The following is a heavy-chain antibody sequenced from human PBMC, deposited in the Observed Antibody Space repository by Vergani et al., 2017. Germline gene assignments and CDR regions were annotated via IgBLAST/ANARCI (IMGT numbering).Heavy chain of an antibody. J-gene: IGHJ4*02. CDR2: ISGSGGST. CDR1: GFTFSSYA. D-gene: IGHD2-15*01. Sequence: EVQLLESGGGLVKPGGSLRLSCAASGFTFSSYAMSWVRQAPGKGLEWVSAISGSGGSTYYSDSVKGRFTISRDNSKNTLYLQMNSLRAEDTAVYYCAKAGRIYCSGGSCYGDYWGQGTLVTVSS. V-gene: IGHV3-23*01. CDR3: AKAGRIYCSGGSCYGDY.